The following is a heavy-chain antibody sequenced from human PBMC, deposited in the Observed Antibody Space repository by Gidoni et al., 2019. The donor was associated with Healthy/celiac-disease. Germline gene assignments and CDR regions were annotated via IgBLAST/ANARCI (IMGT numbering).Heavy chain of an antibody. CDR3: ARGSLAIAATWEFDL. J-gene: IGHJ2*01. D-gene: IGHD6-6*01. Sequence: EVQLVESGGGLVQPGGSLRLSCAASGFTFSSYWMSWVRQAPGKGLEWVANIKQDGSEKYYVDSGKGRFTISRDNAKNSLYLQMNSLRAEDTAVYYCARGSLAIAATWEFDLWGRGTLVTVSS. CDR2: IKQDGSEK. V-gene: IGHV3-7*04. CDR1: GFTFSSYW.